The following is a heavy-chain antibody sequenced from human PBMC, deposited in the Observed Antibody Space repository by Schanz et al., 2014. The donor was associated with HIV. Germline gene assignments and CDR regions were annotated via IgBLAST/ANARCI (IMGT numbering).Heavy chain of an antibody. V-gene: IGHV3-NL1*01. D-gene: IGHD4-17*01. CDR3: AKASVTDYCDY. CDR2: ISGSGIST. CDR1: GFTFSSYG. Sequence: QVQLVESGGGVVQPGRSLRLSCAASGFTFSSYGMHWVRQAPGKGLEWVAVISGSGISTYYADSVKGRFTISRDNSKNTLYLQMNSLRAEDTAVYFCAKASVTDYCDYWGQGTLVTVSS. J-gene: IGHJ4*02.